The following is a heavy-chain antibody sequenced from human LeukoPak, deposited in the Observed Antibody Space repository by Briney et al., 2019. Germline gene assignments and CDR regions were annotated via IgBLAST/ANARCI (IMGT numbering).Heavy chain of an antibody. CDR2: IKQDGSEK. CDR3: AKSRNFYFYFMEV. Sequence: GGSLRLSCVASGFTFSSRDWMTWVRQAPGKGLEWVANIKQDGSEKNYVDSVKGRFTISRDNAKNSVDLQMNSLRAEDTALYYCAKSRNFYFYFMEVSGRGTKVTISS. J-gene: IGHJ6*03. V-gene: IGHV3-7*03. CDR1: GFTFSSRDW.